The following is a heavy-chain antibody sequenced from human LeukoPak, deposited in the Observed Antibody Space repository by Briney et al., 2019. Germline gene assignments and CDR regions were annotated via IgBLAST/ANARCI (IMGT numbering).Heavy chain of an antibody. J-gene: IGHJ4*02. D-gene: IGHD2-15*01. V-gene: IGHV3-21*06. CDR3: ARGWSADYFDY. CDR2: ISSSSSYI. Sequence: PGGSLRLSCAASGFTFSSYSIDWVRQAPGKGLEWVSSISSSSSYIYYADSVKGRFTISRDNAKNSLYLQMNSLRAEDTAVYYCARGWSADYFDYWGQGILVTVSS. CDR1: GFTFSSYS.